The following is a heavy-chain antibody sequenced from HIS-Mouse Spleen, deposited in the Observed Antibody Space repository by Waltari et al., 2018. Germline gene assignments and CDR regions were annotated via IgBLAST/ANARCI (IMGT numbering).Heavy chain of an antibody. Sequence: QLQLQESGPGLVKPSETLSLPCTVPGCSIRSSRYYRGWIRQPPGKGLEWIGSIYYSGSTYYNPSLKSRVTISVDTSKNQFSLKLSSVTAADTAVYYCAREIPYSSSWYDWYFDLWGRGTLVTVSS. CDR3: AREIPYSSSWYDWYFDL. J-gene: IGHJ2*01. CDR1: GCSIRSSRYY. CDR2: IYYSGST. V-gene: IGHV4-39*07. D-gene: IGHD6-13*01.